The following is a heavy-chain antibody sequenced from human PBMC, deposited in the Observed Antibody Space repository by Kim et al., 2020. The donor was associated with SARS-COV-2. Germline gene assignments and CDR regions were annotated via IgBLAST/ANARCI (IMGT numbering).Heavy chain of an antibody. V-gene: IGHV3-23*01. CDR1: GFTFSSYA. Sequence: GGSLRLSCAASGFTFSSYAMSWVRQAPGKGLEWVSAISGSGGSTYYADSVKGRFTISRDNSKNTLYLQMNSLRAEDTAIYYCATSSEGIAARRGGYYYYGMDVWGQGTTVTVSS. D-gene: IGHD6-6*01. J-gene: IGHJ6*02. CDR2: ISGSGGST. CDR3: ATSSEGIAARRGGYYYYGMDV.